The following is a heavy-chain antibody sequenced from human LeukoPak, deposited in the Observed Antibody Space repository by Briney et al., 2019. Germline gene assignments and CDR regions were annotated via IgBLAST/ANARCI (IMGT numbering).Heavy chain of an antibody. CDR2: INPNSGGT. D-gene: IGHD3-9*01. V-gene: IGHV1-2*02. J-gene: IGHJ3*02. CDR3: ATDYDIPDAFDI. CDR1: GYTFTGYY. Sequence: PGGSLRLSCAASGYTFTGYYMHWVRQAPGQGLEWMGWINPNSGGTNYAQKFQGRVTMTRDTSISTAYMELSRLRSDDTAVYYCATDYDIPDAFDIWGQGTMVTVSS.